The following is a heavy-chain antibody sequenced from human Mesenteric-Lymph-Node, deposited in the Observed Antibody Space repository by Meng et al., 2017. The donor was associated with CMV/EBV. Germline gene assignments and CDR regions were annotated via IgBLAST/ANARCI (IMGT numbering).Heavy chain of an antibody. CDR2: TYYRSKWYN. CDR1: GDSVSSNSAT. Sequence: SQTLSLTRAISGDSVSSNSATWNWIRQPPSRGLEWLGRTYYRSKWYNDYAVSVQGRVNINPDTSKNQFSLQLNSVTPEDTAIYFCARLTGNSWLDYWGQGTLVTVSS. D-gene: IGHD6-13*01. V-gene: IGHV6-1*01. J-gene: IGHJ4*02. CDR3: ARLTGNSWLDY.